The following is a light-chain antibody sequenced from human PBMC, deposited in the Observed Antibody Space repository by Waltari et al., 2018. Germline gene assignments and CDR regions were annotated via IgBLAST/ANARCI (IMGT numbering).Light chain of an antibody. CDR3: QTWGTGIQV. Sequence: QPVLTQSPSASASLAASVKLTCTLSSGHSSNAIAWHQQQPDKGPRFLMKVNRDGAHTKGDGIPDRFSGSSSGAERYLTISSLQSDDEADYYCQTWGTGIQVFGGGTKVSVL. V-gene: IGLV4-69*01. CDR1: SGHSSNA. J-gene: IGLJ2*01. CDR2: VNRDGAH.